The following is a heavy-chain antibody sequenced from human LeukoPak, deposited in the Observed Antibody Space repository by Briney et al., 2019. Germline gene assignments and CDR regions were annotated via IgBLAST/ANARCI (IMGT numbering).Heavy chain of an antibody. V-gene: IGHV3-23*01. J-gene: IGHJ4*02. CDR1: GFTFSGYG. CDR2: LSDRGVTT. CDR3: AKQRGIYMYRPFED. D-gene: IGHD2/OR15-2a*01. Sequence: RGGSLRLSCAGSGFTFSGYGMSWVRQAPGKGLEWVSGLSDRGVTTYYADSVKGRFTISRDHAKNTLYLQMNSLRAEDTAIYYCAKQRGIYMYRPFEDWGQGTLVTVSS.